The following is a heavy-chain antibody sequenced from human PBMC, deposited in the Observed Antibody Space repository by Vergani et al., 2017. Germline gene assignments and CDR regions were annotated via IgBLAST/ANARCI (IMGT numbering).Heavy chain of an antibody. CDR2: ISARYPST. V-gene: IGHV3-23*01. CDR3: AGLSKETTPYFHGGYDC. J-gene: IGHJ4*02. Sequence: EVQLLHSGGGVIQPGGSVRLPRAASGFSFSACPMTWVRPAPGKGLEWVSAISARYPSTYYAASVKGRFTISRDNSKNMLYLQMNSLRAEDTAVYYCAGLSKETTPYFHGGYDCWGQGTLVSVSS. CDR1: GFSFSACP. D-gene: IGHD2-15*01.